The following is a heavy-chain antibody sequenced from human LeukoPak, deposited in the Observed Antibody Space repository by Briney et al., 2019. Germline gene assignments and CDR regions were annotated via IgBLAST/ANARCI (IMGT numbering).Heavy chain of an antibody. CDR1: GFTFDDYG. D-gene: IGHD6-13*01. Sequence: GGSLRLSXAASGFTFDDYGMSWVCQAPGKGLEWVSGINWNGGSTGYADSVKGRFTISRDNAKNSLYLQMNSLRAEDTALYYCARALVRGWFDPWGQGTLVTVSS. CDR2: INWNGGST. CDR3: ARALVRGWFDP. V-gene: IGHV3-20*04. J-gene: IGHJ5*02.